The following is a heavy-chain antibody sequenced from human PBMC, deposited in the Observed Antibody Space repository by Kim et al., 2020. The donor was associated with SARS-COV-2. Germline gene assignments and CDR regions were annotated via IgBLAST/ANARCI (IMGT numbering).Heavy chain of an antibody. CDR1: GLTFDSYE. CDR3: TGGSGSYFGYRLKYYGLDV. D-gene: IGHD3-10*01. V-gene: IGHV3-48*03. CDR2: ISGSGTTT. J-gene: IGHJ6*02. Sequence: GGSLRLSCTGSGLTFDSYEMNWVRQAPGKGLEVISYISGSGTTTYYADSVKGRFTITRDNAKNSVFLQMNSLRADDTGVYFCTGGSGSYFGYRLKYYGLDVWGQGTTVTVSS.